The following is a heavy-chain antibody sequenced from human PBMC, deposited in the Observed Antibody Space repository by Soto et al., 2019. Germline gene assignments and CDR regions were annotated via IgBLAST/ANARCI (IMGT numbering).Heavy chain of an antibody. CDR2: IYYSGST. D-gene: IGHD1-1*01. Sequence: SETLSLTCTVSGGSISGGGYYWSWIRQHPGKGLEWIGYIYYSGSTYYNPSLKSRVTISVDTSKNQFSLKLSSVTAADTAVYYCARVRGTHYWYFDLWGRGTLVTVSS. V-gene: IGHV4-31*03. CDR1: GGSISGGGYY. J-gene: IGHJ2*01. CDR3: ARVRGTHYWYFDL.